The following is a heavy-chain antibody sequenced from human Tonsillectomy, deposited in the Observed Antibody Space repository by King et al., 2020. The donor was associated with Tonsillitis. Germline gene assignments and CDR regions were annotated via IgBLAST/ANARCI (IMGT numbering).Heavy chain of an antibody. V-gene: IGHV2-5*01. CDR1: GFSLSTSGVG. CDR3: AHRIGGSGWYPENWYFDL. Sequence: TLKESGPTLVKPTQTLTLTCTFSGFSLSTSGVGVGWIRQPPGKALEWLALIYWNDDKRYSPSLKSRLTITKDTSKNQVVLTMTNMDPVDTATYYCAHRIGGSGWYPENWYFDLWGRGTLVTVSS. D-gene: IGHD6-19*01. J-gene: IGHJ2*01. CDR2: IYWNDDK.